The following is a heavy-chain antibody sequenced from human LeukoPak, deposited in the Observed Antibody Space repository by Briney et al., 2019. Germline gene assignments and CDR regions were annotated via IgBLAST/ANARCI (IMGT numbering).Heavy chain of an antibody. Sequence: PSETLSLTCTVSGGSISTYYWNWIRQPPGKGLEWIGYIYYSGSTKYNPSLKTRVTISVDTSKNQVSLKLSSVTAADTAVYYCARGDVVAMALDPWVQGTLATVSS. CDR3: ARGDVVAMALDP. V-gene: IGHV4-59*08. CDR2: IYYSGST. J-gene: IGHJ5*02. D-gene: IGHD5-12*01. CDR1: GGSISTYY.